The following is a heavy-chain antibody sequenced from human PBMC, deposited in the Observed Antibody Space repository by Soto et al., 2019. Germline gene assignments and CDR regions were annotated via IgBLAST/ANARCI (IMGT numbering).Heavy chain of an antibody. CDR2: IYYSGST. D-gene: IGHD3-22*01. J-gene: IGHJ4*02. V-gene: IGHV4-31*03. CDR1: GGSISSGCYY. CDR3: ARDRGYESSLGLYY. Sequence: SETLSLTCTVSGGSISSGCYYWSWIRQHPGKGLEWIGYIYYSGSTYYNPSLKSRVTISVDTSKKQFSLKLSSVTAADTAVYFCARDRGYESSLGLYYWGQGTLVTVSS.